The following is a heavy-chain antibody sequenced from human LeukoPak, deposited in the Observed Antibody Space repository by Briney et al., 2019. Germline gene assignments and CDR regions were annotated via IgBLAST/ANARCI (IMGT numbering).Heavy chain of an antibody. Sequence: GSLRLSCVASGFTFSNYAMSWVRQAPGKGLEWIGEINHSGSTNYNPSLKSRVTISVDTSKNQFSLKLSSVTAADTAVYYCARLKRHSSSSWVYYYMDVWGKGTTVTVSS. CDR1: GFTFSNYA. D-gene: IGHD6-6*01. V-gene: IGHV4-34*01. CDR2: INHSGST. J-gene: IGHJ6*03. CDR3: ARLKRHSSSSWVYYYMDV.